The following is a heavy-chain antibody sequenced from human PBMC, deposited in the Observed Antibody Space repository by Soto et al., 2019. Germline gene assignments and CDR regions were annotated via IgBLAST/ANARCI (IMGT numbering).Heavy chain of an antibody. V-gene: IGHV1-2*02. Sequence: QVQLVQSGAEVKRPGASVKVSCKASGYTFTGHYVHWVRQAPGQGLEWMGWITPNSGYTNYAQKFQGRVTMTRDTSISTAYMELSGLRSDDTAVYYCARGGGTILAPLPWGQGTQVTVSS. J-gene: IGHJ5*02. CDR1: GYTFTGHY. CDR3: ARGGGTILAPLP. CDR2: ITPNSGYT. D-gene: IGHD3-3*01.